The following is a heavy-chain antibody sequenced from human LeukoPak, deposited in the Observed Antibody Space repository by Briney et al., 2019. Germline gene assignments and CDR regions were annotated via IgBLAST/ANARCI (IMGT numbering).Heavy chain of an antibody. CDR2: IYYSGST. V-gene: IGHV4-59*08. CDR1: GGSISSYY. CDR3: ARHKNSSGWYAPSTVPPAGRYGMDV. Sequence: SETLSLTCTVSGGSISSYYWSWIRQPPGKGLEWIGYIYYSGSTNYNPSLKSRVTISVDTSKNQFSLKLSSVTAADTAVYYCARHKNSSGWYAPSTVPPAGRYGMDVWGQGTTVTVSS. D-gene: IGHD6-19*01. J-gene: IGHJ6*02.